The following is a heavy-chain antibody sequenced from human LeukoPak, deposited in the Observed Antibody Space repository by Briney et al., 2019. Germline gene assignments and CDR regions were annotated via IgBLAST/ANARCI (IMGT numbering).Heavy chain of an antibody. Sequence: SETLSLTCTVSGGSVSSGSYSWSWIRQPPGKGLEWIGSIYYSGSRNYNPSLKSRVTISLDTSKNQFSLKLSSVTAADTAVYYCARGWPGQRLLDYWGQGTLVTVSS. CDR3: ARGWPGQRLLDY. D-gene: IGHD4-17*01. CDR2: IYYSGSR. J-gene: IGHJ4*02. V-gene: IGHV4-61*01. CDR1: GGSVSSGSYS.